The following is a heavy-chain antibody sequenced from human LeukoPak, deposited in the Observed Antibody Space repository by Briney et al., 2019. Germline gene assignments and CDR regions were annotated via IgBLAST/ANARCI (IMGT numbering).Heavy chain of an antibody. V-gene: IGHV3-21*01. CDR3: ARGVRGSGSNWFDP. CDR1: GFTFSSYS. D-gene: IGHD3-10*01. J-gene: IGHJ5*02. CDR2: ISSSSSYI. Sequence: GGSLGLSCAASGFTFSSYSMNWVRQAPGKGLEWVSSISSSSSYIYYADSVKGRFTISRDNAKNSLYLQMNSLRAEDTAVYYCARGVRGSGSNWFDPWGQGTLVTVSS.